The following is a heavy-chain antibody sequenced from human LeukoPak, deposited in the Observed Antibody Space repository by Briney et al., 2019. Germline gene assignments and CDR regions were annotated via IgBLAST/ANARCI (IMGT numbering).Heavy chain of an antibody. D-gene: IGHD6-6*01. CDR3: AKHPELVPYYYYYYMDV. V-gene: IGHV3-23*01. CDR1: GFTFSSFG. CDR2: ISGSGGST. J-gene: IGHJ6*03. Sequence: GGSLRLSCAASGFTFSSFGMSWVRQAPGKGLEWVSAISGSGGSTYYADSVKGRFTISRDNSKNTLYLQMNSLRAEDTAVYYCAKHPELVPYYYYYYMDVWGKGTTVTISS.